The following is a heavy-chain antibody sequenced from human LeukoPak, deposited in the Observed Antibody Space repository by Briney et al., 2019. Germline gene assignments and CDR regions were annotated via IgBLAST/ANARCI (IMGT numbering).Heavy chain of an antibody. CDR2: INHSGST. CDR1: GGSISSGGYS. CDR3: ARRYCSSTSCYAGFRY. J-gene: IGHJ4*02. Sequence: SETLSLTCAVSGGSISSGGYSWSWIRQPPGKGLEWIGEINHSGSTNYNPSLKSRVTISVDTSKNQFSLKLSSVTAADTAVYYCARRYCSSTSCYAGFRYWGQGTLVTVSS. D-gene: IGHD2-2*01. V-gene: IGHV4-30-2*01.